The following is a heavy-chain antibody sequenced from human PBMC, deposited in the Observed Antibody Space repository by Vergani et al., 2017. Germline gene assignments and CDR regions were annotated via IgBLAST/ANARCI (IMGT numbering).Heavy chain of an antibody. CDR3: VRTRSGSCTGGSCYSECFDP. V-gene: IGHV7-4-1*02. CDR2: INSNSGNP. J-gene: IGHJ5*02. D-gene: IGHD2-15*01. Sequence: QVQLVQSGSELKKPGASAKVSCRASGYTFTNYALNWVRQAPGQGLEWMGWINSNSGNPTYAQGFKGRFVFSLDSSVSTSYLQINSLQPEDTAVYYCVRTRSGSCTGGSCYSECFDPWGQGTLVTVSS. CDR1: GYTFTNYA.